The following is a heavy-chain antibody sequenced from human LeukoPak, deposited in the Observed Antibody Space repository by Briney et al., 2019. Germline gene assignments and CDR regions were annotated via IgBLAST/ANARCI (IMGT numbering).Heavy chain of an antibody. Sequence: SQTLSLTCTVSGGSISSGDYYWSWIRQPPGEGLEWIGYIYYSGSTYYNPSLKSRVTISVDTSKNQFSLKLSSVTAADTAVYYCAREQPPPSIVVVPAASDDAFDIWGQGQWSPSLQ. CDR1: GGSISSGDYY. CDR2: IYYSGST. J-gene: IGHJ3*02. D-gene: IGHD2-2*01. V-gene: IGHV4-30-4*08. CDR3: AREQPPPSIVVVPAASDDAFDI.